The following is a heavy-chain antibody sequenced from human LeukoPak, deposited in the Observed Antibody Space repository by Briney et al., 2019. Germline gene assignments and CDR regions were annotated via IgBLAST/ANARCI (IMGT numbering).Heavy chain of an antibody. V-gene: IGHV5-51*01. CDR3: ARRGYYGSGSYPIHLDY. Sequence: GESLKISCKGSGYSFTTYWIGWVRQMPGKGLEWMGIIYPGDSDTRYSPSFQGQVTISADKSISTAYLQWSSLKASDIAIYYCARRGYYGSGSYPIHLDYWGQGTLVTVSS. CDR1: GYSFTTYW. J-gene: IGHJ4*02. D-gene: IGHD3-10*01. CDR2: IYPGDSDT.